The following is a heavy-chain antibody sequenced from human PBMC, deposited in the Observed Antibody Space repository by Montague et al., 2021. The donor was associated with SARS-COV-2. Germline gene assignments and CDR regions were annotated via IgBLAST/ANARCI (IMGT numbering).Heavy chain of an antibody. Sequence: TLSLTCTVSGGSISSGGYYWSWIRQHPGKGLEWIGYIYYSGSTYYNPSLKSRVTISVDTSKNQFSLKMSSVTAADTAVYYCARSPEPMISLIITSQNWYLDLWGHGTLVTVSS. CDR3: ARSPEPMISLIITSQNWYLDL. V-gene: IGHV4-31*03. CDR2: IYYSGST. J-gene: IGHJ2*01. D-gene: IGHD3-22*01. CDR1: GGSISSGGYY.